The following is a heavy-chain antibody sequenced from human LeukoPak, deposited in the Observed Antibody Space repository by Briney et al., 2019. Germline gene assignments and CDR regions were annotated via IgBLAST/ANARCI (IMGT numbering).Heavy chain of an antibody. CDR2: ISSSSYI. CDR3: ARSSYYYGSGDFMDV. Sequence: GGSLRLSCAASGFTFSSYSMNWVRQAPGEGLEWVSSISSSSYIYYADSVKGRFTISRDNAKNSLYLQMNSLRAEDTAVYYCARSSYYYGSGDFMDVWGKGTTVTVSS. D-gene: IGHD3-10*01. V-gene: IGHV3-21*01. J-gene: IGHJ6*03. CDR1: GFTFSSYS.